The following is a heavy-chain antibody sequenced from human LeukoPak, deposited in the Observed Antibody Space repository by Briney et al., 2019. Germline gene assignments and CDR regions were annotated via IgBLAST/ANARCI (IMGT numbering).Heavy chain of an antibody. CDR1: GGSISRDY. CDR3: AKEESGNFDY. V-gene: IGHV4-59*01. D-gene: IGHD3-10*01. Sequence: PSETLSLTCTVPGGSISRDYWSWIRQPPGKGLEWIGYVHYSGSTCYNPSLKSRVTMSVDTSKNQVSLKVNSVTSAETAVFFCAKEESGNFDYWGQGTLVTVSS. CDR2: VHYSGST. J-gene: IGHJ4*02.